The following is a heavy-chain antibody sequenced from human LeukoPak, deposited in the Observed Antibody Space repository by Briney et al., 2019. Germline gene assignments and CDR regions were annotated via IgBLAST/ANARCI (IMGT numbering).Heavy chain of an antibody. CDR1: GYSFTSYW. J-gene: IGHJ4*02. CDR3: ARREYYDFWSTYSDYYSDY. CDR2: IYPGDSDT. V-gene: IGHV5-51*01. Sequence: GESLKISCKGSGYSFTSYWIGWVRQMPGRGLEWMGIIYPGDSDTRYSPSFQGQVTISADKSISTAYLQWSSLKASDTAMYYCARREYYDFWSTYSDYYSDYWGQGTLVTVSS. D-gene: IGHD3-3*01.